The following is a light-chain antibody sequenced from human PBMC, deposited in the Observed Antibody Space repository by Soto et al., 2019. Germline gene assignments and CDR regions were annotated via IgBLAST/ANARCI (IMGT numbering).Light chain of an antibody. CDR1: SSDVGAYTY. CDR3: SSYTTSNTLV. J-gene: IGLJ2*01. Sequence: QSVLTQPASVSGSPGQSNTISCTGTSSDVGAYTYVSWYQQHPGKAPKLMIFEVSDRPSGVSNRFSGSKSGNTASLTISGLQAEDEADYYCSSYTTSNTLVFGGGTKLTVL. CDR2: EVS. V-gene: IGLV2-14*01.